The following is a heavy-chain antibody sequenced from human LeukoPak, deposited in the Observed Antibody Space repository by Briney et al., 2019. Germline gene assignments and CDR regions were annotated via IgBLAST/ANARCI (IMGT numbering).Heavy chain of an antibody. CDR2: IWDDVTNK. Sequence: GGSLRLSCAASGFTLSRFVMHWVRQAPGKGLEWVACIWDDVTNKYYGDSVKGRFSISRDNPQNTLYLQMNSLSPEDTAVYYCAKEPKDSPMAAIDIWGQGTMVTVSS. V-gene: IGHV3-30*02. J-gene: IGHJ3*02. D-gene: IGHD5-18*01. CDR1: GFTLSRFV. CDR3: AKEPKDSPMAAIDI.